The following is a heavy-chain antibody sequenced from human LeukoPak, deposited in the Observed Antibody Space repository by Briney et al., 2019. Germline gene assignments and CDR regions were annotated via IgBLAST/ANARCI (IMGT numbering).Heavy chain of an antibody. V-gene: IGHV3-7*01. CDR2: IKQDGSEK. Sequence: PGGSLRLSCAASGFTFSSYWMSWVRQAPGKGLEWVANIKQDGSEKYYVDSVKGRFTISRDNAKNSLYLQMNSLRAEDTAVYYCAREEIPDCSGGSCEGGWFDPWGQGTLVTVSS. J-gene: IGHJ5*02. CDR3: AREEIPDCSGGSCEGGWFDP. D-gene: IGHD2-15*01. CDR1: GFTFSSYW.